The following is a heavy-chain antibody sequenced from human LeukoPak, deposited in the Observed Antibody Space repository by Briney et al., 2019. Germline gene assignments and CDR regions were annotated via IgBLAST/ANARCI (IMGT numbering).Heavy chain of an antibody. J-gene: IGHJ4*02. CDR2: ISYDGSNK. V-gene: IGHV3-30*04. Sequence: GGSLRLSCAASGFTFSSHAMHWVRQAPGKGLEWVAVISYDGSNKYYADSVKGRFTISRDNSKNTLYLQMNSLRAEDTAVYYCARDQMLYSSSLDYWGQGTLVTVSS. CDR1: GFTFSSHA. D-gene: IGHD6-13*01. CDR3: ARDQMLYSSSLDY.